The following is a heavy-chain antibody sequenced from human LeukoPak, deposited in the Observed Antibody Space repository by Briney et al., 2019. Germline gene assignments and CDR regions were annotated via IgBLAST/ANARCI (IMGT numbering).Heavy chain of an antibody. J-gene: IGHJ3*02. CDR1: GYRFAAYY. Sequence: ASVTVSCKASGYRFAAYYIHGVRQAPGQGAEGIGWISPNNGATVYAQKFQGRVTITWDTSISTAHMELRRLTSDDTAVFYCARDRADNWDRSGYYPDAFDMWGQGTMVTVS. D-gene: IGHD3-22*01. CDR2: ISPNNGAT. CDR3: ARDRADNWDRSGYYPDAFDM. V-gene: IGHV1-2*02.